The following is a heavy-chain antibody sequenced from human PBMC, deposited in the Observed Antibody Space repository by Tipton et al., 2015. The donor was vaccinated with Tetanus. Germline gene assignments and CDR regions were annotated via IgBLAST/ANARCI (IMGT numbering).Heavy chain of an antibody. J-gene: IGHJ5*02. Sequence: QLVQSGAEVKKPGSSVKVSCKASRGTFSSYAISCVRQASGQGREWMGGIIPIFGTAHYAKKLQGRVTITADNSTRTAYMELRGVRSEDRAVYYCARGGGYTARVPTNWFDPWGQGTLVAVSS. D-gene: IGHD2-15*01. V-gene: IGHV1-69*06. CDR2: IIPIFGTA. CDR1: RGTFSSYA. CDR3: ARGGGYTARVPTNWFDP.